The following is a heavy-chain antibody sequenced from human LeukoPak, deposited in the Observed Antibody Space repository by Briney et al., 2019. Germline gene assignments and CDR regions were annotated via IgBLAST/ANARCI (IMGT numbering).Heavy chain of an antibody. CDR1: GGSISSYY. V-gene: IGHV4-59*08. Sequence: SETLSLTCTVSGGSISSYYWSWIRQPPGKGLEWIGYVFHSGSTNYNPSLKSRVTISVDTSKNQFSLKLSSVTAADTAVYYCARSTVAGTRKVDYWGQGTLVTVSS. CDR2: VFHSGST. J-gene: IGHJ4*02. D-gene: IGHD6-19*01. CDR3: ARSTVAGTRKVDY.